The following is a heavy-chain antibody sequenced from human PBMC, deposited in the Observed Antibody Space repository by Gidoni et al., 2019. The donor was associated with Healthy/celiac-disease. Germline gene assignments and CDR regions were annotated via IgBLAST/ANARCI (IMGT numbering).Heavy chain of an antibody. Sequence: EVQLLESGGGLVQPGGSLRLSCAASGFTFSSYSMSWVRQAPGKGLEWVSAISGSGGSTYYADSVKGRFTISRDNSKNTLYLQMNSLRAEDTAVDYCAKGGSSSPGRYYFDYWGQGTLVTVSS. CDR1: GFTFSSYS. J-gene: IGHJ4*02. CDR2: ISGSGGST. CDR3: AKGGSSSPGRYYFDY. D-gene: IGHD6-6*01. V-gene: IGHV3-23*01.